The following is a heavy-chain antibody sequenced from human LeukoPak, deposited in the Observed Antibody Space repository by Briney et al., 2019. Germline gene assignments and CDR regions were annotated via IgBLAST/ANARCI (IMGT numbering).Heavy chain of an antibody. CDR3: ASASLNIYAFDI. J-gene: IGHJ3*02. CDR2: IYYSGST. CDR1: LGSISSYY. V-gene: IGHV4-59*01. Sequence: PSETLSLTCTVSLGSISSYYWSWIRQPPGQGLEWIGYIYYSGSTKYKPSLKTRATISVHTSKNQFSLKLSSVTSADTAVYYCASASLNIYAFDIWGQGTMVTVSS. D-gene: IGHD2/OR15-2a*01.